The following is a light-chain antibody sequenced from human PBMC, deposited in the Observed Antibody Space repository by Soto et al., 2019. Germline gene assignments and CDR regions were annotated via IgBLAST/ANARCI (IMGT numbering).Light chain of an antibody. CDR1: HNDIGTYDY. CDR2: GVT. J-gene: IGLJ1*01. V-gene: IGLV2-14*03. Sequence: QSALTQLTSVSGSPGQSITISCTGNHNDIGTYDYVSWYQQHPGRAPRLLIHGVTTRPSVISGRFSASKSGLTASLTISGLQPEDEADYYCSSFTSNRIYVFGPGTKVTVL. CDR3: SSFTSNRIYV.